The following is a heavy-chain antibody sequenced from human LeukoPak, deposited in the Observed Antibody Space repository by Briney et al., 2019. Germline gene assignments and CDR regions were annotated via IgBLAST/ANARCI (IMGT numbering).Heavy chain of an antibody. CDR1: GYTFTGYY. D-gene: IGHD3-10*01. J-gene: IGHJ5*02. V-gene: IGHV1-2*02. CDR2: INPNSGGT. CDR3: ARGKDYGSGSSRGWFDP. Sequence: ASVKVSCKASGYTFTGYYMHWVRQAPGQGLEWMGWINPNSGGTNYAQKFQGRVTMTRDTSISTAYMGLSRLRSDDTAVYYCARGKDYGSGSSRGWFDPWGQGTLVTVSS.